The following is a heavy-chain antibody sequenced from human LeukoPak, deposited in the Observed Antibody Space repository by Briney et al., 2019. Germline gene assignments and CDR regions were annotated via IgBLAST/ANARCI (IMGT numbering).Heavy chain of an antibody. CDR3: ARDHCSSTSCSLPEEIDY. CDR2: ISSSSSYI. D-gene: IGHD2-2*01. CDR1: GCTFSSYS. J-gene: IGHJ4*02. V-gene: IGHV3-21*01. Sequence: GGSLRLSCAASGCTFSSYSMNWVRQAPGKGLEWVSSISSSSSYIYYADSVKGRFTISRDNAKNSLYLQMNSLRAEDTAVYYCARDHCSSTSCSLPEEIDYWGQGTLVTVSS.